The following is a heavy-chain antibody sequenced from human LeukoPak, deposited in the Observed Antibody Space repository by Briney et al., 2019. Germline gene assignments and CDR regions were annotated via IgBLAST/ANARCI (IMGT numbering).Heavy chain of an antibody. Sequence: ASVKVSCKASGYTFTSYYMQWVRQAPGQGLEWMGIINPSGGSTSYAQKFQGRVTMTRDTSTSTVYMELSSLRSEDTAVYYCAREEHRGSDSSGYYHVGAFDIWGQETMVTVSS. CDR2: INPSGGST. J-gene: IGHJ3*02. V-gene: IGHV1-46*01. CDR3: AREEHRGSDSSGYYHVGAFDI. CDR1: GYTFTSYY. D-gene: IGHD3-22*01.